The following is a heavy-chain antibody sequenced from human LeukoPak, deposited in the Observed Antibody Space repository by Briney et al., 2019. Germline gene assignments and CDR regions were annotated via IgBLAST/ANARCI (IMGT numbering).Heavy chain of an antibody. D-gene: IGHD3-22*01. CDR2: IHQSGST. J-gene: IGHJ4*02. CDR3: ASNYYDSSAYYKAYFDY. CDR1: GYSISSGYY. V-gene: IGHV4-38-2*02. Sequence: ETLSLTCTVSGYSISSGYYWGWIRQPPGKGLEWIANIHQSGSTYYNPSLKSRVSISVDTSKNQFSLKLSSVTAADTAVYYCASNYYDSSAYYKAYFDYWGQGTLVTVSS.